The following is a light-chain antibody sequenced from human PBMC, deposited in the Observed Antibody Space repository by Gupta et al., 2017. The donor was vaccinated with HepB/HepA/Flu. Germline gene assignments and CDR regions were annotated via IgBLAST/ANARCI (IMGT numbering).Light chain of an antibody. Sequence: SALTPPPSASGSPGQSVTLSCTGTTSDVGGYNYVSWYQHHPGKAPKLMIFEVYHRPAGVPDRFSGSKAGNTASLTVSGLQAEDEADYYCSSYAGSDNLVFGGGTKLTVL. CDR1: TSDVGGYNY. CDR2: EVY. J-gene: IGLJ2*01. V-gene: IGLV2-8*01. CDR3: SSYAGSDNLV.